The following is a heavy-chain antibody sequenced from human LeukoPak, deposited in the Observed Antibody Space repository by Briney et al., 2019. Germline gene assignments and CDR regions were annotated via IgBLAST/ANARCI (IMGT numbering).Heavy chain of an antibody. CDR2: ISAYNGNT. CDR3: ARGPEGVADQEFDI. CDR1: GYTFSSYG. V-gene: IGHV1-18*01. D-gene: IGHD2-15*01. J-gene: IGHJ3*02. Sequence: GASVKVSCKASGYTFSSYGISWVRQAPGQGLEWMGWISAYNGNTNYAQKLQGRVTMTTDTSTSTAYMELRSLRSDDTAVYYCARGPEGVADQEFDIWGQGTMVTVSS.